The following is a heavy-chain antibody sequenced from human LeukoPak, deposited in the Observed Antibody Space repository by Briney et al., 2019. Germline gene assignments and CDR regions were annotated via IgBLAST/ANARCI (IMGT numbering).Heavy chain of an antibody. CDR3: ARSVHNWNDYFGY. V-gene: IGHV4-39*07. CDR2: IYYSGST. Sequence: SETLSLTYTVSGGSISSSSYYWGWIRQPPGKGLEWIGSIYYSGSTYYNPSLKSRVTISVDTSKNQFSLKLSSVTAADTAVYYCARSVHNWNDYFGYWGQGTLVTVSS. D-gene: IGHD1-20*01. J-gene: IGHJ4*01. CDR1: GGSISSSSYY.